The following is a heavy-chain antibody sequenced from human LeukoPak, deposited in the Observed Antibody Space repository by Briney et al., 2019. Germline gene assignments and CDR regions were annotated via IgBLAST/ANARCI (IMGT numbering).Heavy chain of an antibody. V-gene: IGHV3-21*04. J-gene: IGHJ4*02. CDR1: GFTVSSNS. CDR2: ISTSSSYI. D-gene: IGHD6-19*01. CDR3: AGDKTTGGWYEIDY. Sequence: GGSLRLSCTVSGFTVSSNSMSWVRQAPGEGLEWVSSISTSSSYIYYAVSVKGRFTISRDNAKNSLYLQMNSLRAEDTAVYYCAGDKTTGGWYEIDYWGQGTLVTVSS.